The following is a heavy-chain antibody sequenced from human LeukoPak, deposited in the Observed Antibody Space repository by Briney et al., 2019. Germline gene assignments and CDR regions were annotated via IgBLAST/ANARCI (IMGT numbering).Heavy chain of an antibody. CDR1: EYTFTSYS. CDR3: AQDTSTDVFNY. CDR2: INTKTGNP. V-gene: IGHV7-4-1*02. J-gene: IGHJ4*02. Sequence: AASVKVSCKASEYTFTSYSMNWVRQAPGQGLEWMGWINTKTGNPAYALGFTGRFVFSLDTSVSTAYLQISSLKVEDTAVYYCAQDTSTDVFNYWGQGTLVTVSS. D-gene: IGHD5-18*01.